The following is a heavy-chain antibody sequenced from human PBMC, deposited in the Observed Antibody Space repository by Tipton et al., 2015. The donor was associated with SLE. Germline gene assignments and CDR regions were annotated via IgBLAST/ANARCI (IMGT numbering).Heavy chain of an antibody. D-gene: IGHD3-16*01. V-gene: IGHV4-34*01. Sequence: LRLSCAVYGGSFSAYYWSWIRQPPGKGLEWIGEINHGGSTNYNPSLKSRVTISVDTSKNQFSLKLSSVTAADTAMYYCASTFWYFDYWGQGTLATVSS. J-gene: IGHJ4*02. CDR1: GGSFSAYY. CDR2: INHGGST. CDR3: ASTFWYFDY.